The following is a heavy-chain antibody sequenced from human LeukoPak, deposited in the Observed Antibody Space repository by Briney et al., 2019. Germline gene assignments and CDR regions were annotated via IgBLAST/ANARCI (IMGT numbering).Heavy chain of an antibody. Sequence: GGSLRLSCADSGFTFSSYSMNWVRQAPGKGLEWVSAISSSSSHIYYADSLKGRFTISRDNAKNSLYLQMNSLRAEDTGVYFCATSAGAAPRGDDWGQGTLVTVSS. CDR1: GFTFSSYS. CDR2: ISSSSSHI. CDR3: ATSAGAAPRGDD. J-gene: IGHJ4*02. D-gene: IGHD6-6*01. V-gene: IGHV3-21*03.